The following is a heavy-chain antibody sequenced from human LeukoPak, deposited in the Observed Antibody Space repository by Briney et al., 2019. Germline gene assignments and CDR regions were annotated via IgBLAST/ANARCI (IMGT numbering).Heavy chain of an antibody. V-gene: IGHV1-18*01. CDR3: GRDYCDSVSCYGPDY. CDR1: GYTFSSYG. Sequence: ASVNVSFKASGYTFSSYGISWVRQAPGQGLEWMGWINYNGNTKYAQMLQGRVTMTTDTSTTTAYMELRSLGSDDAAVYYCGRDYCDSVSCYGPDYWGQGSLVTVSS. J-gene: IGHJ4*02. CDR2: INYNGNT. D-gene: IGHD2-2*01.